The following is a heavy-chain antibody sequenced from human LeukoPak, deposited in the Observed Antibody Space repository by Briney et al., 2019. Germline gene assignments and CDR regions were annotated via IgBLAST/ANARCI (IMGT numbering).Heavy chain of an antibody. J-gene: IGHJ4*02. V-gene: IGHV3-23*01. CDR2: ISGSGGST. D-gene: IGHD4-17*01. CDR1: GFTFSSYA. Sequence: GGSLRLSCAASGFTFSSYAMSWVRQAPGKGLEWVSAISGSGGSTYYADSVKGRFTISRDNSKNTLYLQMNSLRAEDTAVYYCAKDQMSGYGDPKYYFDYWGQGTLVTVSS. CDR3: AKDQMSGYGDPKYYFDY.